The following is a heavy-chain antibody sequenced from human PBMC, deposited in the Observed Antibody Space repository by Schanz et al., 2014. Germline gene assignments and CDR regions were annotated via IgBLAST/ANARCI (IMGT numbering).Heavy chain of an antibody. D-gene: IGHD3-22*01. Sequence: VQLVESGGGVVQPGGSLRLSCAASGFIFSNYGMHWVRQAPGKGLEWVSAISGSGGSTYYADSVKGRFTISRDNSKNTLYLQMNSLRAEDTAVYYCAKDPSHGDYDYYFDYWGQGTLVTGSS. V-gene: IGHV3-23*04. CDR1: GFIFSNYG. CDR3: AKDPSHGDYDYYFDY. CDR2: ISGSGGST. J-gene: IGHJ4*02.